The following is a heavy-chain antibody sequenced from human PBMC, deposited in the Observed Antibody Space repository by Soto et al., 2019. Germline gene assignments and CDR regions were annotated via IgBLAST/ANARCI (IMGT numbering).Heavy chain of an antibody. CDR2: IKQDGSEK. V-gene: IGHV3-7*05. D-gene: IGHD6-19*01. CDR3: ARDSWGLIAVAVALFAQFDY. CDR1: GFTFSSYW. Sequence: EVQLVESGGGLVQPGGSLRLSCAASGFTFSSYWMSWVRQAPGKGLEWVANIKQDGSEKYYVDSVKGRFTISRDNAKNSLYLQMNSLRAEDTAVYYCARDSWGLIAVAVALFAQFDYWGQGTLVTVSS. J-gene: IGHJ4*02.